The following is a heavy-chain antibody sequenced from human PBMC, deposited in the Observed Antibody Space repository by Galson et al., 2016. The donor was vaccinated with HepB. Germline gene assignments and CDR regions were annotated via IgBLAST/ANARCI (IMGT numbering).Heavy chain of an antibody. CDR3: ARETGTSDYYGLDV. D-gene: IGHD1-1*01. J-gene: IGHJ6*02. V-gene: IGHV4-34*01. CDR1: GGSFSGYY. Sequence: SETLSLTCAVYGGSFSGYYWTWIRQPPGKGLEWIGEINHRGSTKYNPPLKSRVIISVDTSKNQFSLKLSSVTAADTAVYYCARETGTSDYYGLDVWGQGTTVTVSS. CDR2: INHRGST.